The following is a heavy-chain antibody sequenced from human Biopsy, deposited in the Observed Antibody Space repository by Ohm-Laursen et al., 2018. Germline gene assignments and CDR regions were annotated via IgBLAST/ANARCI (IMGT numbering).Heavy chain of an antibody. V-gene: IGHV4-4*07. Sequence: SETLSLTCTVSGGSIDTQSWIRQPAGKGLEWIGRVDIRGHADYSSSLRSRVTMSADASKNQFSLKLTSVTAADTAVYFCARVKGGWPEYEFDKWGQGILVTVSS. CDR1: GGSIDTQS. J-gene: IGHJ4*02. D-gene: IGHD6-6*01. CDR3: ARVKGGWPEYEFDK. CDR2: VDIRGHA.